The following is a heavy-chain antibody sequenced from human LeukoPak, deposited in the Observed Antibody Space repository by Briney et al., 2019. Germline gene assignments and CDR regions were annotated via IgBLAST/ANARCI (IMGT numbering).Heavy chain of an antibody. Sequence: GGSLRLSCAASGFTFTTYAITWVRQAPGKGLEWVSAISGNGANTYYADSVKGRFTISRDNSKNTLYLQMNSLRVEDTAVYYCARYCVGGSCYIQYSMDVWGQGTTVTVSS. CDR2: ISGNGANT. CDR3: ARYCVGGSCYIQYSMDV. CDR1: GFTFTTYA. J-gene: IGHJ6*02. V-gene: IGHV3-23*01. D-gene: IGHD2-15*01.